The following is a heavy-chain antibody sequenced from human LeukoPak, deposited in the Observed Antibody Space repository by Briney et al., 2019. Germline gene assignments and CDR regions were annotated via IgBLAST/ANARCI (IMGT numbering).Heavy chain of an antibody. CDR1: EFTFSSYA. D-gene: IGHD1-26*01. CDR2: ISGRGGST. CDR3: AKNSGSYYVSPIDY. J-gene: IGHJ4*02. Sequence: GGSLRLSCAASEFTFSSYAMSWVRQAPGKGLEWVSAISGRGGSTYYADSVKGRFTISRDNSKNTLYLQMNSLRAEDTAVYYCAKNSGSYYVSPIDYWGQGTLVTVSS. V-gene: IGHV3-23*01.